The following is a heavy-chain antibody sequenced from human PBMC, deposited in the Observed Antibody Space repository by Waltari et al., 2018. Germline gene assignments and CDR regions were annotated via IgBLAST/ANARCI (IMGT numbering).Heavy chain of an antibody. V-gene: IGHV3-53*01. CDR3: AIGDYYFDY. Sequence: EVQLVESGGGLIQPGGSLRPPCAAPGFTASSNNMGWVRQAPGKGLEWVSVIYSGGSTYYADSVKGRFTISRDNSKNTLYLQMNSLRAEDTAVYYCAIGDYYFDYWGQGTLVTVSS. CDR2: IYSGGST. J-gene: IGHJ4*02. CDR1: GFTASSNN.